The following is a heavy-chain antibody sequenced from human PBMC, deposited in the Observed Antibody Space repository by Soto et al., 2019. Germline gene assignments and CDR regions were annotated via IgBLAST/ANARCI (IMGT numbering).Heavy chain of an antibody. CDR2: IWYDGSNK. D-gene: IGHD2-8*01. CDR1: GFTFSSYG. V-gene: IGHV3-33*01. CDR3: ARDLEAGMVDYYYGMDV. Sequence: AGGSLRLSCAASGFTFSSYGMHWVRQAPGKGLEWVAVIWYDGSNKYYADSVKGRFTISRDNSKNTLYLQMNSLRAEDTAVYYCARDLEAGMVDYYYGMDVWGQGTTVTVSS. J-gene: IGHJ6*02.